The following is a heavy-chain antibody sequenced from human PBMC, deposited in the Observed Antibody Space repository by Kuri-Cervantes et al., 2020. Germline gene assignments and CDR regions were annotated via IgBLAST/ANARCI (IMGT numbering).Heavy chain of an antibody. CDR2: IYSGGST. Sequence: GGSLRLSCAASGFTFSSYGMHWVRQAPGKGLEWVSVIYSGGSTYYADSVKGRFTISRDNAKNSLFLQMHSLRVEDTAIYYCARLRGGYDFDYWGQGTLVTVSS. CDR3: ARLRGGYDFDY. V-gene: IGHV3-NL1*01. D-gene: IGHD3-22*01. CDR1: GFTFSSYG. J-gene: IGHJ4*02.